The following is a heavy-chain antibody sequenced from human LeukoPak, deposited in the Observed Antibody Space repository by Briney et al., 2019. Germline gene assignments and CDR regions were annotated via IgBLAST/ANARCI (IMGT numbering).Heavy chain of an antibody. D-gene: IGHD6-13*01. CDR3: ARRDRWQQLLIFDY. Sequence: ASVKVSCKASGGTFSSYAISWVRQAPGQGLEWMGWISAYNGNTNYAQKLQGRVTMTTDTSTSTAYMELRSLRSDDTAVYYCARRDRWQQLLIFDYWGQGTLVTVSS. CDR1: GGTFSSYA. J-gene: IGHJ4*02. V-gene: IGHV1-18*01. CDR2: ISAYNGNT.